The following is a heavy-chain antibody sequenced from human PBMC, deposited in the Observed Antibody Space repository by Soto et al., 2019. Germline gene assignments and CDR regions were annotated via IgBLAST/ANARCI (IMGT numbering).Heavy chain of an antibody. V-gene: IGHV1-18*01. J-gene: IGHJ4*02. CDR1: GYTFTSYG. Sequence: QVQLVQSGAEVKKPGASVKVSCKASGYTFTSYGISGVRQAPGQGLEWMGWISAYNGNTNYAQKLQGRVTMTTDTSTSTAYMELRSLRSDDTAVYYCARDAPVVYAVPIIPTSDINDYWGQGSLVSASS. D-gene: IGHD2-8*02. CDR3: ARDAPVVYAVPIIPTSDINDY. CDR2: ISAYNGNT.